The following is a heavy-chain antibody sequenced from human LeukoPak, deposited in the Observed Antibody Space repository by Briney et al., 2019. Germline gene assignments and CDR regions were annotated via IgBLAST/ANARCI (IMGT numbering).Heavy chain of an antibody. D-gene: IGHD3-22*01. V-gene: IGHV3-53*01. J-gene: IGHJ4*02. CDR2: LYSDGTT. CDR3: ARAAYDSNGYTANHDY. CDR1: GFIVSTNY. Sequence: GGSLRLSCAASGFIVSTNYMSWVRQAPGKGLEWVSVLYSDGTTYYTDSVKGRFTISRDNSKNTLYLQMNNLRAEDTAVYYCARAAYDSNGYTANHDYWGQGTLVTVSS.